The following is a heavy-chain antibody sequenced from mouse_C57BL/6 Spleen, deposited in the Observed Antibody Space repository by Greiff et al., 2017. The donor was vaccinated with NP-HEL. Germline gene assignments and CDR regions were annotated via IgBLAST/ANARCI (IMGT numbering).Heavy chain of an antibody. CDR2: ISSGSSTI. CDR3: ARRYSNYVAWFAY. Sequence: EVQLQESGGGLVKPGGSLKLSCAASGFTFSDYGMHWVRQAPEKGLEWVAYISSGSSTIYYADTVKGRFTISRDNAKNTLFLQMTSLRSEDTAMYYCARRYSNYVAWFAYWGQGTLVTVSA. V-gene: IGHV5-17*01. D-gene: IGHD2-5*01. CDR1: GFTFSDYG. J-gene: IGHJ3*01.